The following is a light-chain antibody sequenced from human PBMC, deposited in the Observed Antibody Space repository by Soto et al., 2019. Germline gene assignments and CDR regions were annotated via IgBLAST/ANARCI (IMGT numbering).Light chain of an antibody. Sequence: DIALTQSPGTLSLSPGERATLSCTASHSLSSKSLVWYQQKSGQTPRVLIYDASSRATGIPDRFSGSGSGTDFTLTISRLEHEDSAVYFCQQYDISPTFGQGTKVEIK. CDR1: HSLSSKS. V-gene: IGKV3-20*01. CDR3: QQYDISPT. CDR2: DAS. J-gene: IGKJ1*01.